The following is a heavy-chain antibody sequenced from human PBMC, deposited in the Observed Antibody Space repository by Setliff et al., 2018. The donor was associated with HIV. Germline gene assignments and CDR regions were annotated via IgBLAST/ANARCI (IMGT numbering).Heavy chain of an antibody. CDR1: GYSFTTYW. CDR3: AGRPYYDSWSGHQAFDI. Sequence: ESLKISCQGSGYSFTTYWIGWVRQMPGKGLEWMGIIYPYDSDTRYSPSFQGQVTISADKSISTAYVQWSGLKASDTAMYYCAGRPYYDSWSGHQAFDIWGQGTMVTVSS. CDR2: IYPYDSDT. V-gene: IGHV5-51*01. D-gene: IGHD3-3*01. J-gene: IGHJ3*02.